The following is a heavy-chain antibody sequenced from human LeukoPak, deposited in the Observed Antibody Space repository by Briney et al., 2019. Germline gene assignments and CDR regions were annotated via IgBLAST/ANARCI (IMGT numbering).Heavy chain of an antibody. CDR2: IYYSGSA. D-gene: IGHD4-23*01. CDR1: GGSISSYQ. V-gene: IGHV4-59*01. Sequence: PSETLSLTCTVSGGSISSYQWSWIRQPPGKGLEWIGNIYYSGSANYNPSLKSRVTISVDTSKNQFSLKLSPVTAADTAVYYCARVGVGYSGNIIKYFFDYWGQGTLVTVSS. J-gene: IGHJ4*02. CDR3: ARVGVGYSGNIIKYFFDY.